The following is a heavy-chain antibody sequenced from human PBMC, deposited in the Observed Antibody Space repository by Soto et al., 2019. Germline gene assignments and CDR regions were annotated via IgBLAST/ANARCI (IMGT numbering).Heavy chain of an antibody. CDR1: GFTFSSYA. V-gene: IGHV3-23*01. CDR2: ISGSGGST. D-gene: IGHD5-18*01. Sequence: EVQLLESGGGLVQPGGSLRLSCAASGFTFSSYAMSWVRQAPGKGLEWVSAISGSGGSTYYADSVKGRFAISRDNSKNTLYLQMNSLRAEDTAVYYCAKATAMVTGVDYWGQGTLVTVSS. J-gene: IGHJ4*02. CDR3: AKATAMVTGVDY.